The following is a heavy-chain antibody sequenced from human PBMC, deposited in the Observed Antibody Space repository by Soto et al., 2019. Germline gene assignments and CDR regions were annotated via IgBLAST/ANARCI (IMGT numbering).Heavy chain of an antibody. J-gene: IGHJ4*02. CDR2: IKQDGSEK. CDR3: ARDPSGIPFDY. Sequence: PGGSLRLSCAASGFTFSSYWMSWVRQAPGKGLEWVANIKQDGSEKYYVDSVKGRFTISRDNAENSLYLQMNSLRAEDTAVYYCARDPSGIPFDYWGQGTLVTVSS. D-gene: IGHD5-12*01. CDR1: GFTFSSYW. V-gene: IGHV3-7*01.